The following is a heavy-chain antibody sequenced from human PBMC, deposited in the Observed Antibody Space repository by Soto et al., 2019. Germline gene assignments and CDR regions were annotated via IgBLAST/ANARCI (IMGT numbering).Heavy chain of an antibody. Sequence: QVRLVESGGGVVKLGRSLRLSCAASGFTFSSYAMHWVRQAPGQGLEWVALISYDGSNKYYADSVKGRFTITRDNSKNTLYLQMNTLRPEDTAVYHCARDQGGTTLYYHGMDGWGQGTTVTVSS. CDR3: ARDQGGTTLYYHGMDG. J-gene: IGHJ6*02. CDR2: ISYDGSNK. CDR1: GFTFSSYA. V-gene: IGHV3-30-3*01. D-gene: IGHD1-7*01.